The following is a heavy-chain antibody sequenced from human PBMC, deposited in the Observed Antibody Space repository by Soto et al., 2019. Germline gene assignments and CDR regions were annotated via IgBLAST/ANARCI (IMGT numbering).Heavy chain of an antibody. D-gene: IGHD6-13*01. J-gene: IGHJ4*02. CDR1: GFTFSSYA. V-gene: IGHV3-30-3*01. CDR3: ARDRFASSWSYFDY. CDR2: ISDDGSNK. Sequence: GGSLRLSCAASGFTFSSYALHWVRQAPGKGLEWVAVISDDGSNKYYADSVKGRFTISRDNSKNTLYLQMNSLRADDTAVYYCARDRFASSWSYFDYWGQGTPVTVSS.